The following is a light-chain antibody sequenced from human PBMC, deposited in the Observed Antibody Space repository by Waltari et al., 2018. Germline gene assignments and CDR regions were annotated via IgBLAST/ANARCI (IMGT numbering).Light chain of an antibody. V-gene: IGLV2-23*02. CDR3: CSYAGSSTHVL. Sequence: QSALTQPASVSGSPGQSITISCTGTSSDVGGYNYVSWYQQYQGKAPPLMIYDVSKRPSGVSNRFAGSKSGNPASLTISGLQAEDEADYYCCSYAGSSTHVLFGGGTKLTVL. CDR1: SSDVGGYNY. J-gene: IGLJ2*01. CDR2: DVS.